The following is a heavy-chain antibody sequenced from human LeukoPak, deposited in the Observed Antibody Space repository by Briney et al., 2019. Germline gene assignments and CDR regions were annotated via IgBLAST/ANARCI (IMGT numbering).Heavy chain of an antibody. V-gene: IGHV4-39*01. D-gene: IGHD3-10*01. CDR1: GGSISSSSYY. CDR2: IYYSGST. J-gene: IGHJ4*02. CDR3: ARSITVVRGVIRPPDY. Sequence: SETLSLTCTVSGGSISSSSYYWGWIRQPPGKGLEWLGSIYYSGSTYYNPSLKSRVTISVDTSKSQFSLKLSSVTAADTAVYYCARSITVVRGVIRPPDYWGQGTLLTVSS.